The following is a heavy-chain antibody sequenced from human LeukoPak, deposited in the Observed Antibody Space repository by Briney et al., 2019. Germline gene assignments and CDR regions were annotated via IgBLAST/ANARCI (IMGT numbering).Heavy chain of an antibody. J-gene: IGHJ6*03. CDR3: ARVMATFYYYYMDV. V-gene: IGHV4-30-4*08. Sequence: SETLSLTCTVSGGSISSGDYYWSWIRQPPGKGLEWIGYIYYSGSTYYNPSLKSQVTISVDTSKNQFSLKLSSVTAADTAVYYCARVMATFYYYYMDVWGKGTTVTVSS. D-gene: IGHD5-12*01. CDR2: IYYSGST. CDR1: GGSISSGDYY.